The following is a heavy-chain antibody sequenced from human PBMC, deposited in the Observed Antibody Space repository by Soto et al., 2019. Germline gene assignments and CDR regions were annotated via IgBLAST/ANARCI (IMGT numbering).Heavy chain of an antibody. J-gene: IGHJ6*02. D-gene: IGHD2-2*01. V-gene: IGHV3-53*01. CDR1: GFTVSSNY. Sequence: GGSLRLSCAASGFTVSSNYMSWVRQAPGKGLEWVSVIYSGGSTYYADSVKGRFTISRDNSKNTLYLQMNSLRAEVTAVYYCATWGVVVPAVDVWGQGTTVTVSS. CDR3: ATWGVVVPAVDV. CDR2: IYSGGST.